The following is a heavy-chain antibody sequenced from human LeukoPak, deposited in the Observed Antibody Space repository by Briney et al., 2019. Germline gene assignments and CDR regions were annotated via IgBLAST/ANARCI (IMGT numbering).Heavy chain of an antibody. D-gene: IGHD4-23*01. V-gene: IGHV1-3*01. J-gene: IGHJ3*02. CDR3: ARATTVVTSAAFDI. CDR1: GYTFTSVA. Sequence: ASVKVSCKASGYTFTSVAMHWVRQAPGQRLEWMGWINAGNGNTKYSQKFQGRVTITRDTSASTAYMELSSLRSEDTAVYYCARATTVVTSAAFDIWGQGTMVTVSS. CDR2: INAGNGNT.